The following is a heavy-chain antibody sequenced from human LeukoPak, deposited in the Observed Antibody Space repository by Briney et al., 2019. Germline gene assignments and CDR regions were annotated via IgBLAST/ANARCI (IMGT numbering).Heavy chain of an antibody. CDR1: GFTFSSSA. CDR3: AREYSSSWAIFDY. CDR2: ISYSGST. Sequence: PGGSLRLSCEASGFTFSSSAMSWIRQPPGKGLEWIGYISYSGSTNYSPSLKSRVTISVDTSKNQFSLKLSSVTAADTAVYYCAREYSSSWAIFDYWGQGTLVTVSS. V-gene: IGHV4-59*01. D-gene: IGHD6-13*01. J-gene: IGHJ4*02.